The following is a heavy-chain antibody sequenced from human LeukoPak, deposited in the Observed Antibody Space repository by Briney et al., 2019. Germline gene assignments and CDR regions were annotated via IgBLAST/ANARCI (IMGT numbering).Heavy chain of an antibody. Sequence: SETLSLTCTVSGGSISSSSYYWGWIRQPPGKGLEWIGSTYYSGSTYYNPSLKSRVTISVDTSKNQFSLKLSSVTAADTAVYYCARWGAYDSSGYFIDAFDIWGQGTMVTVSS. CDR3: ARWGAYDSSGYFIDAFDI. V-gene: IGHV4-39*01. J-gene: IGHJ3*02. CDR1: GGSISSSSYY. D-gene: IGHD3-22*01. CDR2: TYYSGST.